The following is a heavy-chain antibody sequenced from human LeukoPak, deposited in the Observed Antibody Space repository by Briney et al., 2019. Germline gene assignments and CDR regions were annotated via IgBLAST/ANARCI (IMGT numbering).Heavy chain of an antibody. V-gene: IGHV4-39*07. D-gene: IGHD3-9*01. CDR3: ASSGDILTGTYRGIDY. CDR1: GGSISRSSYY. Sequence: SETLSLTCTVSGGSISRSSYYWGWIRQPPGKGLGWIGTIYYTGSTNYSPSLKSRVTISVDTSKNQFSLKLNSVTAADTAVYYCASSGDILTGTYRGIDYWGQGTLVTVSS. CDR2: IYYTGST. J-gene: IGHJ4*02.